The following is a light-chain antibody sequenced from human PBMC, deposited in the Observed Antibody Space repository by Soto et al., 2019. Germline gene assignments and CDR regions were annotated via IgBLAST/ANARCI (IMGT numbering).Light chain of an antibody. CDR2: GAS. CDR3: QQYGSSPALFA. CDR1: QSVTSSY. Sequence: EIVLTQSPGTLSLSPGERATLSCRASQSVTSSYLAWYQQKPGQAPRLLIYGASSRATGIPDRFSGSGSGTDFTLTISRLEPEDFVVYYCQQYGSSPALFAFGHGTKVDIK. J-gene: IGKJ3*01. V-gene: IGKV3-20*01.